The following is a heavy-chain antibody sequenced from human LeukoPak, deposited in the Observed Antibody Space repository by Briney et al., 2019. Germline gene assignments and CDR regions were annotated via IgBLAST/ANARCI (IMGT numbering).Heavy chain of an antibody. Sequence: SETLSLTCTVSGGSISSYYWSWIRQPPGKGLEWIGYIYYSGSTNYNPSLKSRVTISVDTSKNQFSLKLSSVTAADTAVYYCARDSDTYYDFWSGYNAFDIWGQGTMVTVSS. V-gene: IGHV4-59*01. D-gene: IGHD3-3*01. CDR1: GGSISSYY. CDR2: IYYSGST. J-gene: IGHJ3*02. CDR3: ARDSDTYYDFWSGYNAFDI.